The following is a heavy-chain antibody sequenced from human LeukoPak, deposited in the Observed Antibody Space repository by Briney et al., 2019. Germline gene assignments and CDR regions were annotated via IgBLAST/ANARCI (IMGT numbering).Heavy chain of an antibody. CDR3: ARQPHPKGRWFDP. Sequence: GESLKISCKISGDRLTNNWIGWVRQVPGKGLEWLGLIYPGNSDTRYSPSFQGQVTISADKSISTAYLQWSSLKASDTAMYYCARQPHPKGRWFDPWGQGTLVTVSS. CDR2: IYPGNSDT. J-gene: IGHJ5*02. CDR1: GDRLTNNW. V-gene: IGHV5-51*01.